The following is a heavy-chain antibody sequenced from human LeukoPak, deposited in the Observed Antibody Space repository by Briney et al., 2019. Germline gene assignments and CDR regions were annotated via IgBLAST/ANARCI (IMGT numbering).Heavy chain of an antibody. J-gene: IGHJ5*02. CDR1: GDSISGNY. D-gene: IGHD5-12*01. CDR3: ARQPRSPYTGYDP. V-gene: IGHV4-59*08. CDR2: IYYSGST. Sequence: KSSETLSLTCTVSGDSISGNYWTWIRQPPGKGLEWIGYIYYSGSTNYNASLKSRVTISVDTSKNQFSLKLSSVTAADTAVYYCARQPRSPYTGYDPWGQGTLVTVSS.